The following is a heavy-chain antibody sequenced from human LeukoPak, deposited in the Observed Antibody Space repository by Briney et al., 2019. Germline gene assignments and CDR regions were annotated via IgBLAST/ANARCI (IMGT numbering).Heavy chain of an antibody. V-gene: IGHV1-69*05. CDR1: GGTFSSYA. Sequence: SVKVSCKASGGTFSSYAISWVRQAPGQGLEWMGGIIPIFGTANYAQKFQGRVTITRDTSASTAYMELSSLRSEDTAVYYCARDRGVTMVRGVIDSFDYWGQGTLVTVSS. D-gene: IGHD3-10*01. CDR3: ARDRGVTMVRGVIDSFDY. J-gene: IGHJ4*02. CDR2: IIPIFGTA.